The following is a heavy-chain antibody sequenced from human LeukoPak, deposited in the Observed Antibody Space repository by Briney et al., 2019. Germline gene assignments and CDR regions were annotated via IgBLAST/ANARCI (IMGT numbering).Heavy chain of an antibody. CDR2: IYYSGST. CDR3: ARDRSGWYSGTRGWFDP. D-gene: IGHD6-19*01. CDR1: GGSITSYY. J-gene: IGHJ5*02. V-gene: IGHV4-59*01. Sequence: SETLSLTCTVSGGSITSYYWSWIRQPPGTGLEWIGYIYYSGSTNYNPSLKSRVTISVDTSKNQFSLKLSSVTAADTAVYYCARDRSGWYSGTRGWFDPWGQGTLVTVSS.